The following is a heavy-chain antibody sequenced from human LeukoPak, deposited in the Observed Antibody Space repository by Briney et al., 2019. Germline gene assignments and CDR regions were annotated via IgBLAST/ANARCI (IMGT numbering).Heavy chain of an antibody. CDR3: AKAGDYGDPPYYYYMDV. Sequence: PGGSLRLSCAASGFTFSSYGMHWLRPAPGKGLEGLAVISYDGSNKYYADSVKGRFTISRDNSKNTLYLQMNSLRAEDTAVYYCAKAGDYGDPPYYYYMDVWGKGTTVTVSS. D-gene: IGHD4-17*01. J-gene: IGHJ6*03. V-gene: IGHV3-30*18. CDR2: ISYDGSNK. CDR1: GFTFSSYG.